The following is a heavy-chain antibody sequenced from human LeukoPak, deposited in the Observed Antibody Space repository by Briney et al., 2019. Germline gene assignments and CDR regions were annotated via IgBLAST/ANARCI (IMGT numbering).Heavy chain of an antibody. D-gene: IGHD3-10*01. J-gene: IGHJ5*02. CDR2: ISSSSSYI. Sequence: PGGSLRLSCAASGFTFSSYSMNWVRQAPGKGLEWVSSISSSSSYIYYADSVKGRFTISRDNAKNSLYLQMNSLRAEDTAVYYCARTPGSNMSWFAPWAREPWSPSPQ. V-gene: IGHV3-21*01. CDR3: ARTPGSNMSWFAP. CDR1: GFTFSSYS.